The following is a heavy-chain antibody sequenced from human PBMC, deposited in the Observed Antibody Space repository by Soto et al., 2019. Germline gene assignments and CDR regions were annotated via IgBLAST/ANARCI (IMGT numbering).Heavy chain of an antibody. Sequence: QVQLVQSGAEVKKPGSSVKVSCKASGGTFSSYAISWVRQAPGQGLEWMGGIIPIFGTANYAQKFQGRVTITADESTSTAYRELSSLRSEDTDVYYCARAPAVGGELLFDYWGQGTLVTVSS. D-gene: IGHD1-26*01. CDR2: IIPIFGTA. J-gene: IGHJ4*02. CDR1: GGTFSSYA. CDR3: ARAPAVGGELLFDY. V-gene: IGHV1-69*01.